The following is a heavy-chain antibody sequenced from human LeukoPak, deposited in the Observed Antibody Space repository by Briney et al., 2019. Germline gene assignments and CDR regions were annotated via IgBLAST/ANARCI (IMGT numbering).Heavy chain of an antibody. V-gene: IGHV3-66*01. CDR1: GFTFSSNY. Sequence: PGGSLRLSCAASGFTFSSNYMTWVRQAPGKGLEWVAIIYSGGYTDYADSVKGRFTISRDNSKNTLYLQMNSLRAEDTAVYYCARRLEYSGSKGVFDYWGQGTLVTVSS. D-gene: IGHD1-26*01. CDR2: IYSGGYT. CDR3: ARRLEYSGSKGVFDY. J-gene: IGHJ4*02.